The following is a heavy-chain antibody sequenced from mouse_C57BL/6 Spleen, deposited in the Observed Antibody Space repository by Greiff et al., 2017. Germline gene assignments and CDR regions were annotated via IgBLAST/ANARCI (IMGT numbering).Heavy chain of an antibody. J-gene: IGHJ2*01. CDR2: IDTNSGGT. V-gene: IGHV1-72*01. CDR1: GYTFTSYG. CDR3: ARDLYCVDY. D-gene: IGHD1-1*01. Sequence: QVQLQQSGAELVKPGASVKLSCKASGYTFTSYGMTWVKQRPGRGLEWIGRIDTNSGGTKYNEKFKSKATLTADQPTCTAYMQLSSLTSEDSAVYSCARDLYCVDYWGQGTTLTVSS.